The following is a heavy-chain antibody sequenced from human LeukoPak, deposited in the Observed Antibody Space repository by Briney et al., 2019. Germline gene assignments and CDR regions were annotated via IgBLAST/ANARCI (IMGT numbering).Heavy chain of an antibody. D-gene: IGHD6-13*01. CDR1: GFTFSSYE. V-gene: IGHV3-48*03. J-gene: IGHJ4*02. Sequence: GGSLRLSCAASGFTFSSYEMNWVRQAPGKGLEWVSYISNSGNTIYYADSVKDRFTISRDNAKNSLYLQMNSLRAEDTAVYYCARRIAAAGRSFDYWGQGTLVTVSS. CDR2: ISNSGNTI. CDR3: ARRIAAAGRSFDY.